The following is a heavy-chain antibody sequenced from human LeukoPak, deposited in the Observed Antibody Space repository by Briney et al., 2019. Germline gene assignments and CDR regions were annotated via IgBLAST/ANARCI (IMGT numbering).Heavy chain of an antibody. CDR1: GGSVSTYY. J-gene: IGHJ4*02. V-gene: IGHV4-59*02. CDR3: ASTSGYCSGGNCYSAFDY. Sequence: PSETLSLTCTVPGGSVSTYYWNWIPQPPGKGLEWIGYIHYSGSTNYNPSLKSRLTISVDTSNNQFSLKLSSVTAADTAVYYCASTSGYCSGGNCYSAFDYWGQGTLVTVSS. D-gene: IGHD2-15*01. CDR2: IHYSGST.